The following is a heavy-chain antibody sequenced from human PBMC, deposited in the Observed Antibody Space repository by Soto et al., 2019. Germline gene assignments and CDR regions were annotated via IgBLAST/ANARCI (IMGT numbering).Heavy chain of an antibody. CDR3: EREGQYSSGYYVLAY. CDR2: IWSDGTTK. V-gene: IGHV3-33*01. J-gene: IGHJ4*02. Sequence: QVHLVESGGGVVQPGRSLRLSCAASGFSFSSYGMHWVRQTPGKGLEWVAVIWSDGTTKYYADSAKGRFTISRDNSKNTLYLQMDSLRAEDTAVYYCEREGQYSSGYYVLAYWGQGTLVTVSS. D-gene: IGHD6-19*01. CDR1: GFSFSSYG.